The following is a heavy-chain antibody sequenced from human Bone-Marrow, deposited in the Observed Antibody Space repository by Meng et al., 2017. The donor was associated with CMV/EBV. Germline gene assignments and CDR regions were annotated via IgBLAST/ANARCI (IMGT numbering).Heavy chain of an antibody. CDR3: ARGLYGGNSANGADDY. D-gene: IGHD4-23*01. V-gene: IGHV1-8*02. CDR1: GYTFTSYG. J-gene: IGHJ4*02. Sequence: ASVKVSCKASGYTFTSYGISWVRQAPGQGLEWMGWMNPNSGNTGYAQKFQGRVTMTRNTSISTAYMELSSLRSEDTAVYYCARGLYGGNSANGADDYWGQGTLVNGAS. CDR2: MNPNSGNT.